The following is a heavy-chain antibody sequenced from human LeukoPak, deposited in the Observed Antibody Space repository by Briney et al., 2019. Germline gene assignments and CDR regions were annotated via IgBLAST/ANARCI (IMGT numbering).Heavy chain of an antibody. J-gene: IGHJ3*02. Sequence: PGGSLRLSCAGSGFTFSTYGMSWVRQAPGKGLEWVSAISGSGGSTYYADSVKGRFTISRDNSKNTLYLQMNSLRAEDTAVYYCAKGFLLRSNAFDIWGQGTMVTVSS. CDR2: ISGSGGST. V-gene: IGHV3-23*01. CDR1: GFTFSTYG. D-gene: IGHD3-3*01. CDR3: AKGFLLRSNAFDI.